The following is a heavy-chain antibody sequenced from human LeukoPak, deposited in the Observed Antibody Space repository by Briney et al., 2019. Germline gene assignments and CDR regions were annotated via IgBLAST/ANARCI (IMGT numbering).Heavy chain of an antibody. J-gene: IGHJ4*02. Sequence: GESLKISCKGSGYSFTSYWIGWVRQMPGKGLEWMGIIYPGDSDTRYSPSFQGQVTILADKSISTAYLQWSSLKASDTAMYYCASRPGYSSGWYDFDYWGQGTLVTVSS. V-gene: IGHV5-51*01. D-gene: IGHD6-19*01. CDR1: GYSFTSYW. CDR3: ASRPGYSSGWYDFDY. CDR2: IYPGDSDT.